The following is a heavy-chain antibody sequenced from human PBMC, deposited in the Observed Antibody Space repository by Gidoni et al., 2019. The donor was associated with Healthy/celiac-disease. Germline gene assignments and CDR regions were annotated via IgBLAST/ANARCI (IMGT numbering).Heavy chain of an antibody. CDR3: ARDRYGLTFDY. D-gene: IGHD5-18*01. Sequence: EVQLVESGGGLVKPGGSLRLSFAASGITFSSDSMNWVPQAPGKGLEWVSSISSSSSYIYYAGSVKGRFTISRDNAKNSLYLQMNSRRAEDTAVYYCARDRYGLTFDYWGQGTLVTVSS. CDR1: GITFSSDS. J-gene: IGHJ4*02. V-gene: IGHV3-21*01. CDR2: ISSSSSYI.